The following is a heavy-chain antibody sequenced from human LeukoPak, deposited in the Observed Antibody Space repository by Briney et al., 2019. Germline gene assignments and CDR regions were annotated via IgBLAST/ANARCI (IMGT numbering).Heavy chain of an antibody. J-gene: IGHJ5*02. D-gene: IGHD6-6*01. CDR3: ATVAARGNWFDP. V-gene: IGHV4-39*01. Sequence: SETLSLTCTVSGGSISSTSYYWGGLRQPPGKGLDWIGIIYYSGRTYYNPSLKSRVTISVDTSKNQFSLKLISVTAADTAVYYCATVAARGNWFDPWGQGTLVTVSS. CDR2: IYYSGRT. CDR1: GGSISSTSYY.